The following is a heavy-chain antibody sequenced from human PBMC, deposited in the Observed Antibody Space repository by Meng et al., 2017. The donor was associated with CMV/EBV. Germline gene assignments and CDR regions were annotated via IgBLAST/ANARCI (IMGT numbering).Heavy chain of an antibody. D-gene: IGHD2-2*01. Sequence: GESLKISCAASGFTFSSYWMTWVRRAPGKGLEWVANIKEDGSAKYYVDSVKGRFTISRDNAKNSLYLQMNSLKTEDTAVYYCTTPTLDCSSTSCSFDYWGQGTLVTVSS. CDR1: GFTFSSYW. J-gene: IGHJ4*02. V-gene: IGHV3-7*03. CDR2: IKEDGSAK. CDR3: TTPTLDCSSTSCSFDY.